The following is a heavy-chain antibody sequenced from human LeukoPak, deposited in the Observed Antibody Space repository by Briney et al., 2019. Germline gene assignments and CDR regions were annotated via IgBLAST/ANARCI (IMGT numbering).Heavy chain of an antibody. V-gene: IGHV4-59*01. J-gene: IGHJ3*02. CDR3: TTSRYSTGWYGGFDI. Sequence: SETLSLTCTVSGGSISSYYWTWLRQPPGKGLEWIGYIYYTGTTHYNPSLKSRVTISVDTSKSQFSLKLSSVTAADTAVYYCTTSRYSTGWYGGFDIWGQGTMVTVSS. CDR2: IYYTGTT. D-gene: IGHD6-19*01. CDR1: GGSISSYY.